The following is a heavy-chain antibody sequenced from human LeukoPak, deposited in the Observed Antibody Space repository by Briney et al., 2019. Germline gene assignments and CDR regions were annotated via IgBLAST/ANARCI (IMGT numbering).Heavy chain of an antibody. V-gene: IGHV3-9*03. D-gene: IGHD3-3*01. CDR2: ISWNSGSI. Sequence: GGSLRLSCAASGFTFDDYAMHWVRQAPGKGLEWVSGISWNSGSIGYADSVKGRFTTSRDNAKNSLYLQMNSLRAEDMALYYCAKGQYDFWSGLFDYWGQGTLVTVSS. J-gene: IGHJ4*02. CDR3: AKGQYDFWSGLFDY. CDR1: GFTFDDYA.